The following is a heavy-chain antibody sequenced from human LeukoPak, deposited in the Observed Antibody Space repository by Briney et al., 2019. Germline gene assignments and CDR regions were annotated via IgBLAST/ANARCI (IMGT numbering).Heavy chain of an antibody. D-gene: IGHD2-8*01. J-gene: IGHJ4*02. V-gene: IGHV1-69*05. CDR2: IIPIFGTA. CDR1: GGTFSSYA. CDR3: ARVGCTNGVCFPGYFDY. Sequence: ASVKVSCKASGGTFSSYAISWVRQAPGQGLEWMGGIIPIFGTANYAQKFQGRVTITTDESTSTAYMELSSLRSEDTAVYYCARVGCTNGVCFPGYFDYWGQGTLVTVSS.